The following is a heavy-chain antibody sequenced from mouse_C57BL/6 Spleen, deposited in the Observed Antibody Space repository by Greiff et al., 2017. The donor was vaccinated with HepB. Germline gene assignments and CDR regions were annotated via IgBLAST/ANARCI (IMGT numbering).Heavy chain of an antibody. V-gene: IGHV1-64*01. D-gene: IGHD2-4*01. CDR1: GYTFTSYW. CDR3: ARSLIYYDYEGETY. J-gene: IGHJ3*01. Sequence: QVQLQQPGAELVKPGASVKLSCKASGYTFTSYWMHWVKQRPGQGLEWIGMIHPNSGSTNYNEKFKSKATLTVDKSSSTAYMQLSSLTSEDSAVYYCARSLIYYDYEGETYGGQGTLVTVSA. CDR2: IHPNSGST.